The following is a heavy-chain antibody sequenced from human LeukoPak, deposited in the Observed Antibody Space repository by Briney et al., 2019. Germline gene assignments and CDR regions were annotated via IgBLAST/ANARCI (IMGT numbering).Heavy chain of an antibody. J-gene: IGHJ6*03. CDR3: ARAGELRYMDV. D-gene: IGHD3-16*01. CDR1: GFTFSNYG. CDR2: IKGTGLTT. V-gene: IGHV3-48*03. Sequence: GGSLRLSCVGSGFTFSNYGMNWVRQAPGKGLEWISNIKGTGLTTYYADSVKGRFTISRDNAKNSLFLQMNSLRADDTAIYYCARAGELRYMDVWGKGTAVTVSS.